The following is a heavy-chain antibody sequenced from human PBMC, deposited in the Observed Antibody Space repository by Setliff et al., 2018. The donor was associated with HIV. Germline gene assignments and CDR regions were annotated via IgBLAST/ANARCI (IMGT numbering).Heavy chain of an antibody. V-gene: IGHV4-38-2*01. Sequence: SETLSLTCVVSGYSSDEKFAWGWIRQPPGKGLEWSGYIWPSGGTLYNSSLKSRVTVSLDTSKNQLSLQLRSVTAADTAVYYCARAVNLTFDVWGQGTMGTVSS. J-gene: IGHJ3*01. CDR3: ARAVNLTFDV. CDR2: IWPSGGT. CDR1: GYSSDEKFA.